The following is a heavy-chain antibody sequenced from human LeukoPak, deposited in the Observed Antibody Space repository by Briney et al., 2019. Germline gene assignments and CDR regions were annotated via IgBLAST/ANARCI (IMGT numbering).Heavy chain of an antibody. CDR2: ISAYNGNT. CDR1: GYTFTSYG. J-gene: IGHJ4*02. D-gene: IGHD5-18*01. Sequence: ASVKVCCKASGYTFTSYGISWVRQAPGQGLEWMGGISAYNGNTNYAQKLQGRVTMTTDTSTSTAYMELRSLRSDDTAVYYCARSPYMPGTAMASGFDYWGQGTLVTVSS. V-gene: IGHV1-18*04. CDR3: ARSPYMPGTAMASGFDY.